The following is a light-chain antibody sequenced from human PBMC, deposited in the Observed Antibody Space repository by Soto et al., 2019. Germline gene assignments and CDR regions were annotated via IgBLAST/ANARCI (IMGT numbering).Light chain of an antibody. CDR2: LGS. Sequence: DIVMTQSPLSLPVTPGEPASISCRSSQSLLHSNGYNYLDWYLQKPGQSPQLLIYLGSNRASGVPDRFSGSGSGTDFTLKISRVEAEDVGVYYCMQALQNPFTFGPETKVDIK. J-gene: IGKJ3*01. V-gene: IGKV2-28*01. CDR3: MQALQNPFT. CDR1: QSLLHSNGYNY.